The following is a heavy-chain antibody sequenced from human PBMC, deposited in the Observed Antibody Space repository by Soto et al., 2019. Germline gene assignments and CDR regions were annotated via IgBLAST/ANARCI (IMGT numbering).Heavy chain of an antibody. Sequence: GESLKISCAASGFTFSSYAMHWVRQAPGKGLEWVAVIWHDGSNKYYADSVKGRFTISRDNSKNTLFLQMDSLRPDDTAVYYCARGGRWLQGNDYWGQGSLVTV. CDR3: ARGGRWLQGNDY. CDR1: GFTFSSYA. CDR2: IWHDGSNK. J-gene: IGHJ4*02. D-gene: IGHD3-16*01. V-gene: IGHV3-30*04.